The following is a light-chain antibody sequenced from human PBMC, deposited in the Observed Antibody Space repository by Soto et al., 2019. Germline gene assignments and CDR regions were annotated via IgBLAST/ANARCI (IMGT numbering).Light chain of an antibody. V-gene: IGLV2-14*01. CDR3: TSFTRSHTYV. CDR1: SSDVGGYNF. J-gene: IGLJ1*01. CDR2: EVS. Sequence: QSALTQPASVSGSPGQSITISCTGTSSDVGGYNFVSWYQQHPDKAPRLMIYEVSNRPSGVSNRFSGSKSGNTASLTISGLQAEDEAAYYCTSFTRSHTYVFGTGTKVTVL.